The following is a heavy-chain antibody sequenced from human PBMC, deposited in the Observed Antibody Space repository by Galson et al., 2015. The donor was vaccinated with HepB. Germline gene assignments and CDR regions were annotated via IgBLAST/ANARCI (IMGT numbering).Heavy chain of an antibody. J-gene: IGHJ2*01. Sequence: SLGLSCAASGFTFSNNGMHWVRQAPCKGLEWVAVISYEGSNKYYADSVEGRFTISRDNSKNTLYLQMNSLRAEDTALYYCAKDKALIALSYWYFDLWGRGTLVTVSP. D-gene: IGHD2-21*01. CDR2: ISYEGSNK. CDR3: AKDKALIALSYWYFDL. V-gene: IGHV3-30*18. CDR1: GFTFSNNG.